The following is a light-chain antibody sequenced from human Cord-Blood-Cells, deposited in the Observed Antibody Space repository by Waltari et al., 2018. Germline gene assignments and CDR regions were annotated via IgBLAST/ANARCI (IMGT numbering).Light chain of an antibody. V-gene: IGKV4-1*01. CDR1: QSVLYSSNNKNY. Sequence: DIVMTQSPDPLAVSLGERATINCKPSQSVLYSSNNKNYLAWYQQKPGQPPKLLIYWASTRESGVPDRFSGSGSGKDFTLTISSLQAEDVAVYYCQQYYSTPITFGQGTRLEIK. CDR3: QQYYSTPIT. J-gene: IGKJ5*01. CDR2: WAS.